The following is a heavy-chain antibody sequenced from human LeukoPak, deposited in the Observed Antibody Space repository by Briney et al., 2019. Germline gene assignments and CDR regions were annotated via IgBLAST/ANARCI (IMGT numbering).Heavy chain of an antibody. D-gene: IGHD2-15*01. CDR1: GGSISSGSYY. J-gene: IGHJ3*02. CDR2: IYTSGSS. Sequence: SETLSLTCTVSGGSISSGSYYWSWIRQPAGKGLEWIGRIYTSGSSNYNPSLKSRVTISVDTSKNQFSLKLSSVTAADTAVYYCARGTDIVVVVAVTDAFDIWGQGTMVTVSS. V-gene: IGHV4-61*02. CDR3: ARGTDIVVVVAVTDAFDI.